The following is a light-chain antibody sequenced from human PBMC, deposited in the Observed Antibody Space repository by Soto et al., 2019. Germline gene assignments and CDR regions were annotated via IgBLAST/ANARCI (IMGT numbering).Light chain of an antibody. CDR3: QQYNTYST. V-gene: IGKV1-5*01. CDR2: DAS. J-gene: IGKJ5*01. Sequence: DIQMTPSPSTPSASVGDRVTITCRASQSISRWLAWYQQKPGKAPQALIYDASSLKSGVPSRFSGNGSGTEITLTISSLQPDDFATYYCQQYNTYSTFGQGTRLEIK. CDR1: QSISRW.